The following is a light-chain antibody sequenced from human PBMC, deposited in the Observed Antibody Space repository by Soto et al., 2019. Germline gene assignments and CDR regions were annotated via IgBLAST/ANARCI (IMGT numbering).Light chain of an antibody. V-gene: IGLV2-14*03. CDR1: SSDVGAYDF. CDR3: SSYTTRSTRV. J-gene: IGLJ1*01. CDR2: EVR. Sequence: QSVLTQPASVSGSPGQSITISCTGTSSDVGAYDFVSWYQQHPDEAPKLMIYEVRYRPSGVSNRFSGSKSVNTATLTISGLQAEDEADYYCSSYTTRSTRVFGTGTKVTV.